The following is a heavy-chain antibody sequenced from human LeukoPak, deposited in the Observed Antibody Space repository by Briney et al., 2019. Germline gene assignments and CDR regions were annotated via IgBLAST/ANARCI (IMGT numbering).Heavy chain of an antibody. D-gene: IGHD6-13*01. J-gene: IGHJ3*02. CDR1: GFTFSSYA. CDR3: RSHSSHHAFDI. Sequence: GRSLRLSCAASGFTFSSYAMHWVRQAPGKGLEWVAVISYDGSNKYYADSVKGRFTISRDNSKNTLYLQMNSLRAEDTAVYYCRSHSSHHAFDIWGQGTMVTVSS. CDR2: ISYDGSNK. V-gene: IGHV3-30*04.